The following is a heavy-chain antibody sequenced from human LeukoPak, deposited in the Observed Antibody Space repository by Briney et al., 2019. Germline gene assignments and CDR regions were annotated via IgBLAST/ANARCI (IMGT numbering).Heavy chain of an antibody. D-gene: IGHD2-8*02. CDR3: ARAIHLVGAFDI. J-gene: IGHJ3*02. Sequence: SETLSLTCTVSGGSISNYYWNWIRQPPGKGLEWIGYIYYSGSTYYNPSLKSRVTISVDTSKNQFSLKLSSVTAADTAVYYCARAIHLVGAFDIWGQGTMVTVSS. CDR1: GGSISNYY. V-gene: IGHV4-59*08. CDR2: IYYSGST.